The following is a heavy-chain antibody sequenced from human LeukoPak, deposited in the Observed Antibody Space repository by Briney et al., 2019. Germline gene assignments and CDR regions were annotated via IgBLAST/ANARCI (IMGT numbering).Heavy chain of an antibody. J-gene: IGHJ4*02. Sequence: GGSLRLSCTASGFTFGDYAMNWVRQAPGKGLEWVGFIRSKAYGGTTEYAASVKGRFTISRDDSKSIAYLQMNSLKTEDTAVYYCTVAPQQHLTFDYWGQGTLVTVSS. CDR1: GFTFGDYA. CDR2: IRSKAYGGTT. V-gene: IGHV3-49*04. CDR3: TVAPQQHLTFDY. D-gene: IGHD2-2*01.